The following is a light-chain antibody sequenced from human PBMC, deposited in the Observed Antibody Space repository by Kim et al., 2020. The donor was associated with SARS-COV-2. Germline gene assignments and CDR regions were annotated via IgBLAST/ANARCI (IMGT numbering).Light chain of an antibody. CDR1: QSIVHY. CDR2: DAS. CDR3: QQCSIWPLA. J-gene: IGKJ4*01. V-gene: IGKV3-11*01. Sequence: LSPGETATLSCRTSQSIVHYLAWYQQKPGQPPRLLIYDASIRATGIPARFSGSGSGTDFTLTISSLEPEDSAVYYCQQCSIWPLAFGGGTKVDIK.